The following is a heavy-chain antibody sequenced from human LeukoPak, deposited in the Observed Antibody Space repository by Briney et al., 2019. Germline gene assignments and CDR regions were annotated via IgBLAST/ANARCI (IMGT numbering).Heavy chain of an antibody. D-gene: IGHD2-2*01. J-gene: IGHJ4*02. V-gene: IGHV4-34*01. CDR1: GGSFSGYY. CDR2: INHSGST. CDR3: ASGPPQVDIVVVPAARGIDY. Sequence: SQTLSLTCAVYGGSFSGYYWSWIRQPPGKGLEWRGEINHSGSTNYNPSLKSRVTISVDTSKNQFSLKLSSVTAADTAVYYCASGPPQVDIVVVPAARGIDYWGQGTLVTVSS.